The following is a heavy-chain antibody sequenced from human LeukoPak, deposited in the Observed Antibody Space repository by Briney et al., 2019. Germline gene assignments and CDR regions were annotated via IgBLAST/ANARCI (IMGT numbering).Heavy chain of an antibody. Sequence: GASVEVSCKVSGYTLTELSMHWVRQAPGKGLEWMGGFDPEDGETIYAQKFQGRVTMTEDTSTDTAYMELSSLRSEDTAVYYCATDKLRYFDWLPDYWGQGTLVTVSS. J-gene: IGHJ4*02. V-gene: IGHV1-24*01. CDR2: FDPEDGET. D-gene: IGHD3-9*01. CDR3: ATDKLRYFDWLPDY. CDR1: GYTLTELS.